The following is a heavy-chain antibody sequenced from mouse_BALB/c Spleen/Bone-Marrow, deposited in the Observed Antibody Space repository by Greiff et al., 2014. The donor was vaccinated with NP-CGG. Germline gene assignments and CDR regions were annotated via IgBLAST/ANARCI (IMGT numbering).Heavy chain of an antibody. D-gene: IGHD4-1*01. CDR2: IDPANGNT. CDR3: ARWEYYAMDY. Sequence: EVKLMESGAELVKPGASAKLSCTASGFNIKDTYMHWVKQRPEQGLEWIGRIDPANGNTKYDPKFQGKATITADTSSNTAYLQLSNLTSEDTAVYYCARWEYYAMDYWGQGTSVTVSS. J-gene: IGHJ4*01. CDR1: GFNIKDTY. V-gene: IGHV14-3*02.